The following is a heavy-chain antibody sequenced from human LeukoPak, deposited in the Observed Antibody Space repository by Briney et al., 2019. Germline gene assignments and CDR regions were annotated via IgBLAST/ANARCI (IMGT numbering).Heavy chain of an antibody. CDR1: GYTFSDYG. J-gene: IGHJ5*02. D-gene: IGHD6-19*01. Sequence: GASVKVSCKAFGYTFSDYGLSWVRQAPGQGLEWMGWISAYNGNTNYAQKLQGRVTMTTDTSTSTAYMELRSLRSDDTAVYYCARWLREAGNLGNWFDPWGQGTLVTVSS. V-gene: IGHV1-18*01. CDR3: ARWLREAGNLGNWFDP. CDR2: ISAYNGNT.